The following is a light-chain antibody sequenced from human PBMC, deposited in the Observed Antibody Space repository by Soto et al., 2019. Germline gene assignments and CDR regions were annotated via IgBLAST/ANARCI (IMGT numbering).Light chain of an antibody. CDR2: GAS. J-gene: IGKJ4*01. CDR3: QQRSNWPLT. CDR1: QSVSDY. V-gene: IGKV3-11*01. Sequence: EIVLTQSPATLSLSPGERATLSCRASQSVSDYLAWYQQKPGQPPRLLIYGASNRATGIPARFSGSGSGSVFTLTISSLEPEDFAVYYCQQRSNWPLTFGGGTKVEIK.